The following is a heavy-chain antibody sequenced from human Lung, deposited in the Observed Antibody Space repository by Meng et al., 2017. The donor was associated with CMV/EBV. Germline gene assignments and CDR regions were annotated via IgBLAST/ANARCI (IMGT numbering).Heavy chain of an antibody. V-gene: IGHV3-7*01. CDR2: IKQDVTVR. CDR3: ARVIQSGGDYDCREGYHRGGYFEY. CDR1: GFTFSEYW. Sequence: GEXXKISCAASGFTFSEYWMAWVRQTPGKGLEWVAKIKQDVTVRYFVDSVMGRFTISRDNAKNLLYLQMSSLRAKDTAVYYCARVIQSGGDYDCREGYHRGGYFEYWXRGAXVTVSS. D-gene: IGHD5-12*01. J-gene: IGHJ4*02.